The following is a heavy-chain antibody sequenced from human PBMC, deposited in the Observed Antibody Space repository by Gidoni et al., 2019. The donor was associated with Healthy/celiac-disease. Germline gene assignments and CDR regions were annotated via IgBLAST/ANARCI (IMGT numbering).Heavy chain of an antibody. J-gene: IGHJ3*02. CDR3: VSGIAVAGTVGSDDAFDI. CDR1: GGSISSYY. V-gene: IGHV4-59*01. Sequence: QVQLQESGPGLVKPSETLSLTCNVSGGSISSYYWSWIRQPPGKGLEGIGYIYYSGSTNYNPSLKSRVTISVDTSKNQFSLKLSSVTAADTAVYYCVSGIAVAGTVGSDDAFDIWGQGTMVTVSS. D-gene: IGHD6-19*01. CDR2: IYYSGST.